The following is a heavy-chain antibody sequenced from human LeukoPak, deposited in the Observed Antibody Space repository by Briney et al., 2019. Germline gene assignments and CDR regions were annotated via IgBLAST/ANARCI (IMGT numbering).Heavy chain of an antibody. D-gene: IGHD4-17*01. J-gene: IGHJ4*02. Sequence: GGSLRLSCAASGFTFSSYSMNWVRQAPGKGLEWVSSISSSSYIYYADSVKGRFTISRDNAKNSLYLQMNSLRAEDTALYYCAREAGDYVIDYWGQGTLVSVSS. CDR3: AREAGDYVIDY. CDR1: GFTFSSYS. CDR2: ISSSSYI. V-gene: IGHV3-21*01.